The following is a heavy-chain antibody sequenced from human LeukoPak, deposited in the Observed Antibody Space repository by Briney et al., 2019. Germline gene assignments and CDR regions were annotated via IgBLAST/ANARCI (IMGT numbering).Heavy chain of an antibody. Sequence: ASVKVSYTASGYTFTNYGISWVRQAPGQGVEWMGWISAYSRNTNSPQNLQGRVTMPTDTSTSTAYMELRSLRSDDTAVYYCARAPDDYDFWSGPFDYWGRGTLVTVSS. CDR2: ISAYSRNT. V-gene: IGHV1-18*01. CDR3: ARAPDDYDFWSGPFDY. D-gene: IGHD3-3*01. CDR1: GYTFTNYG. J-gene: IGHJ4*02.